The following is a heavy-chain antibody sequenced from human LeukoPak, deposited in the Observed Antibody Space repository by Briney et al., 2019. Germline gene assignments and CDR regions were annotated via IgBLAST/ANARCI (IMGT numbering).Heavy chain of an antibody. V-gene: IGHV3-74*01. CDR2: INTDGSST. CDR1: GFTFSSYW. D-gene: IGHD5-18*01. Sequence: PGGSLRLSCAASGFTFSSYWMHWVRQAPGKGLVWVSRINTDGSSTSYADSVKGRFTISRDNAKNTLYLQMNSLRAEDTAVYYCARGRIQLWYFFDYWGQGTLVTVSS. CDR3: ARGRIQLWYFFDY. J-gene: IGHJ4*02.